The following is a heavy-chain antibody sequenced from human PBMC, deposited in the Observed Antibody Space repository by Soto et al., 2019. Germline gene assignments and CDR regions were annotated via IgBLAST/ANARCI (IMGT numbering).Heavy chain of an antibody. CDR1: GGSISSYY. CDR3: MLGSGWKDFDY. V-gene: IGHV4-59*08. Sequence: SETLSLTCTVSGGSISSYYWSWIRQPPGKGLEWIGYIYYSGSTNYNPSLKSRVTISVNTSKNQFSLKLSSVTAADTAVYYCMLGSGWKDFDYWGQGTLVTVSS. D-gene: IGHD3-22*01. J-gene: IGHJ4*02. CDR2: IYYSGST.